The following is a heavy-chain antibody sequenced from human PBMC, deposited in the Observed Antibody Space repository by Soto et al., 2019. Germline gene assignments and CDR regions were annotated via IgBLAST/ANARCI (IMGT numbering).Heavy chain of an antibody. Sequence: PGGSLRLSCAASGFTFSSYGMHWVRQAPGKGPEWVAVISYDGSNKYYADSVKGRFTISRGNSKNTLYLQMNSLRAEDTAVYYCAKDFSPIVVVVAATASYYYGMDVWGQGTTVTVSS. CDR1: GFTFSSYG. J-gene: IGHJ6*02. D-gene: IGHD2-15*01. CDR3: AKDFSPIVVVVAATASYYYGMDV. CDR2: ISYDGSNK. V-gene: IGHV3-30*18.